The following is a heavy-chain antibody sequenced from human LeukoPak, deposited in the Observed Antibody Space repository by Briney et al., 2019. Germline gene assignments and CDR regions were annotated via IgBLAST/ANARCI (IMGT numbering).Heavy chain of an antibody. V-gene: IGHV3-11*01. CDR2: ISSSGSTI. Sequence: PGGSLRLSCAASGFTFSDYYMSWIRPAPGKGLEWVSYISSSGSTISYADSVKGRFTISRDNAKNSLYLQMNSLRAEDTAVYYCARIRSGTHDNYYYYGMVVWGQGTTVTVSS. CDR3: ARIRSGTHDNYYYYGMVV. J-gene: IGHJ6*02. CDR1: GFTFSDYY. D-gene: IGHD3-16*01.